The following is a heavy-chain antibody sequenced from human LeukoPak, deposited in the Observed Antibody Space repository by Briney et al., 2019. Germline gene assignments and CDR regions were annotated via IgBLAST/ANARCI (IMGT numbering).Heavy chain of an antibody. V-gene: IGHV4-39*01. CDR1: GGSISSSSYY. CDR3: ASRDDSGY. CDR2: IYYSGST. J-gene: IGHJ4*02. Sequence: PSETLSLTCTVSGGSISSSSYYWGWIRQPPGKGLEWIGSIYYSGSTYYNPSLKSRVTISVDTSKNQFSLKLSSVTAADTAVYYCASRDDSGYWGQGTLVTVSS. D-gene: IGHD1-1*01.